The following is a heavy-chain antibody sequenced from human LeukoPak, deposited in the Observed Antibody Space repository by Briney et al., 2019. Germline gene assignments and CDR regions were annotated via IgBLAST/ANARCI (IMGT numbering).Heavy chain of an antibody. Sequence: PSETLSLTCTVSGGSISSYYWSWIRQPPGKGLEWIGYIYTSGSTNYNPSLKSRVTISVDTSKNQFSLKLSSVTAADTAVYYCARQGPTFGVDISDAFDIWGQGTMVTVSS. J-gene: IGHJ3*02. CDR2: IYTSGST. D-gene: IGHD3-3*01. V-gene: IGHV4-4*09. CDR3: ARQGPTFGVDISDAFDI. CDR1: GGSISSYY.